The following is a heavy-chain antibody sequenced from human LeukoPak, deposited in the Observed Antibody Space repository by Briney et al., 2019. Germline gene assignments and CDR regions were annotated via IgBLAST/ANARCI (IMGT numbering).Heavy chain of an antibody. J-gene: IGHJ3*02. Sequence: PGGSLRLSCAASGFTFSSYAMSWVRQAPGKGLEWVSTISGTGGSTYYADSVKGRFTISRDNSKNTLYLQMNSLRAEDTAVYYCAREPSPHDAFDIWGLGTMVTVSS. CDR1: GFTFSSYA. V-gene: IGHV3-23*01. CDR2: ISGTGGST. CDR3: AREPSPHDAFDI.